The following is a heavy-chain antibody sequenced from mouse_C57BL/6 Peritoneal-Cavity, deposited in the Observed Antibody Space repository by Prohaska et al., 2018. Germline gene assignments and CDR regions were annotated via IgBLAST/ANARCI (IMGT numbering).Heavy chain of an antibody. J-gene: IGHJ2*01. Sequence: HGKSLEWIGDINPNNGGTSYNQKFKGKATLTVDKSSSTAYMELRSLTSEDSAVYYCARSYYWYYYGSSQYYFDYWGQGTTLTVSS. CDR3: ARSYYWYYYGSSQYYFDY. V-gene: IGHV1-26*01. D-gene: IGHD1-1*01. CDR2: INPNNGGT.